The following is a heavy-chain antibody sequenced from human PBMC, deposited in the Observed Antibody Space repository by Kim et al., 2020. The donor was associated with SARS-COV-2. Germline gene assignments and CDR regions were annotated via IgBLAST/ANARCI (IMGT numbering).Heavy chain of an antibody. CDR1: GFTFSSYS. D-gene: IGHD3-22*01. V-gene: IGHV3-21*01. Sequence: GGSLRLSCAASGFTFSSYSMNWVRQAPGKGLEWVSSISSSSSYIYYADSVKGRFTISRDNAKNSLYLQMNSLRAEDTAVYYCARVDSSGYYYVAFDYWGQGTLVTVSS. CDR2: ISSSSSYI. CDR3: ARVDSSGYYYVAFDY. J-gene: IGHJ4*02.